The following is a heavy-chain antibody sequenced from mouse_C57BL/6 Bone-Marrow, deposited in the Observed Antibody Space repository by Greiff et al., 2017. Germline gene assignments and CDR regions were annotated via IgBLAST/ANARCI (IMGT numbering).Heavy chain of an antibody. CDR3: ARHGSYYYGSSPYYFDY. CDR2: FYPGSGSI. D-gene: IGHD1-1*01. J-gene: IGHJ2*01. V-gene: IGHV1-62-2*01. CDR1: GYTFTEYT. Sequence: QVQLQQSGAELVKPGASVKLSCKASGYTFTEYTIHWVKQRSGQGLEWIGWFYPGSGSIKYNEKFKDKATLTADKSSSTVYMGLSRLTSEDSAVYFCARHGSYYYGSSPYYFDYWGQGTTLTVSS.